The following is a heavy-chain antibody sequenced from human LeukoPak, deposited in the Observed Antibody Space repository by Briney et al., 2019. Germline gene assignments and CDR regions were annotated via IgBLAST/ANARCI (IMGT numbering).Heavy chain of an antibody. CDR2: IIPIFGTA. CDR3: ARVDSLYYYYMDV. V-gene: IGHV1-69*13. J-gene: IGHJ6*03. D-gene: IGHD2-2*03. CDR1: GGTFSSYA. Sequence: ASVKVSCKASGGTFSSYAISWVRQAPGQGLEWMGGIIPIFGTANYAQRFQGRVTITADESTSTAYMELSSLRSEDTAVYYCARVDSLYYYYMDVWGKGTTVTVSS.